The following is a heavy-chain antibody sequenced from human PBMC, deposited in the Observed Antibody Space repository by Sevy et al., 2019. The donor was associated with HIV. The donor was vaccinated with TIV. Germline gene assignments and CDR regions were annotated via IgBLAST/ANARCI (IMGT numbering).Heavy chain of an antibody. CDR3: VRETTMLPRGAFDF. CDR2: ISFDGTDK. V-gene: IGHV3-30-3*01. CDR1: GFTFSSYP. D-gene: IGHD3-10*01. Sequence: GGSLRLSCAASGFTFSSYPMHWVRQAPGKGRGWGSFISFDGTDKYYADSVKGRFTITRDNSKNTLFLQMNSLRAEDTAFYYCVRETTMLPRGAFDFWGQGTMVTVSS. J-gene: IGHJ3*01.